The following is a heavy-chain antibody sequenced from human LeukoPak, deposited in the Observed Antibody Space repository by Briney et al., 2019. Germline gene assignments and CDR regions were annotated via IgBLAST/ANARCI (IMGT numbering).Heavy chain of an antibody. D-gene: IGHD3-10*01. Sequence: ASVKVSCKASGGTFSSYAISWVRQAPGQGLEWMGGIIPIFGTANYAQKFQGRVTITTDESTSTAYMELSSLRSEDTAVYYCARGGLGTSPKHHDAFDIWGQGTMVTASS. CDR3: ARGGLGTSPKHHDAFDI. V-gene: IGHV1-69*05. J-gene: IGHJ3*02. CDR1: GGTFSSYA. CDR2: IIPIFGTA.